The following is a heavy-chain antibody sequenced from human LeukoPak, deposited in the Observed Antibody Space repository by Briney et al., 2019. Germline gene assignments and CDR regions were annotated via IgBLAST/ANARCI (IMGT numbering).Heavy chain of an antibody. J-gene: IGHJ4*02. CDR2: ISYDGTNN. CDR1: GFTFSSYG. V-gene: IGHV3-30*18. Sequence: GGSLRLSCAASGFTFSSYGMHWVRQAPGKGLEWVALISYDGTNNYYADSVKGRFTISRDNSKNTLYLQMNSLRAEDTAVYYCAKGPYDYVWGTATDYWGQGTLVTVSS. CDR3: AKGPYDYVWGTATDY. D-gene: IGHD3-16*01.